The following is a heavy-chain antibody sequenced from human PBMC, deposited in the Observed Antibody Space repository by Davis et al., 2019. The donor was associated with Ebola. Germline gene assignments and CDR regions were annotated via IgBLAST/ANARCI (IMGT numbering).Heavy chain of an antibody. CDR1: GFTLRSYG. CDR3: AKGGYFLVRDAFDI. D-gene: IGHD2/OR15-2a*01. J-gene: IGHJ3*02. Sequence: GGSLRLSCAASGFTLRSYGMHWVRQAPGKGLEWVAVISYDGSNKYYADSVKGRFTISRDNSKNTLYLQMNSLRAEDTAVYYCAKGGYFLVRDAFDIWGQGTMVTVSS. CDR2: ISYDGSNK. V-gene: IGHV3-30*18.